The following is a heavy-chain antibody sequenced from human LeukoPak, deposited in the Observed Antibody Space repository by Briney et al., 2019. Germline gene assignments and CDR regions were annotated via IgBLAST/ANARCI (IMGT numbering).Heavy chain of an antibody. CDR2: VNLQGST. Sequence: PSGTLSLTCGVSAGSITGTNYSTSVRQPPGKGLEWIGEVNLQGSTNYNPSLMGRVAISVDMSENHISLQLTSVTAANTAVYYCARESGLYRPLDYAGQGTLVTVSS. CDR3: ARESGLYRPLDY. J-gene: IGHJ4*02. D-gene: IGHD2-2*02. CDR1: AGSITGTNY. V-gene: IGHV4-4*02.